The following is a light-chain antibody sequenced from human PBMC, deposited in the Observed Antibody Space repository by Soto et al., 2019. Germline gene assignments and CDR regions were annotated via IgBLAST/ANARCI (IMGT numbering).Light chain of an antibody. CDR2: AAS. J-gene: IGKJ2*01. CDR1: QGISNY. V-gene: IGKV1-27*01. CDR3: QKYNSAPHT. Sequence: DIQMTQSPSSLSASVGDRVTITCRASQGISNYVAWYQQKPGKVPKLLIYAASTLQSGVPSRFSGSGSGTDFTLTISSLQPEDVATYYCQKYNSAPHTFGQGTELEIK.